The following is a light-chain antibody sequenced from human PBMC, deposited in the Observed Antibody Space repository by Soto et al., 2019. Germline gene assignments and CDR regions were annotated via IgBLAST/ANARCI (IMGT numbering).Light chain of an antibody. CDR2: GAS. V-gene: IGKV3-15*01. Sequence: IVMTQSPATLSVSPGERATLSCRASQSVSSHLAWYQQKPGQAPRLLIYGASTRATGVPPRFSGSGSGTEFTLTISSLQSEDSAVYFCQHYGSSQWTFGQWTFGQGTKVEI. CDR1: QSVSSH. CDR3: QHYGSSQWTFGQWT. J-gene: IGKJ1*01.